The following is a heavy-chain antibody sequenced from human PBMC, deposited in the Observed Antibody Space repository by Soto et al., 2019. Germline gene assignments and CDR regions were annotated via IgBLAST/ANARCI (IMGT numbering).Heavy chain of an antibody. J-gene: IGHJ4*02. V-gene: IGHV3-23*01. Sequence: GGSLRLSCAASGFPFGENAMSWVRQAPGKGLEWVSGISDSGATTYYADSVRGRFTISRDNSKNTLYLQMKSLRAEDSASYYCAKEDTGSGSLDYWGQGALVTVSS. CDR3: AKEDTGSGSLDY. CDR1: GFPFGENA. D-gene: IGHD6-19*01. CDR2: ISDSGATT.